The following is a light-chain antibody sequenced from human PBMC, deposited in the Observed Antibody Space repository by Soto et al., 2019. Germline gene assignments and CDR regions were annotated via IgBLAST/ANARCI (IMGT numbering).Light chain of an antibody. CDR2: DAS. Sequence: DIKMTQSPSTLSASVGDRVTITCRASQRLSNWLAWYQQKPGKAPTLLIYDASTLASGVPSRFSGTRSQTDFILTISSVQPDDFATYFCQQYDDYWSFGQGTKVAVK. J-gene: IGKJ1*01. CDR3: QQYDDYWS. V-gene: IGKV1-5*01. CDR1: QRLSNW.